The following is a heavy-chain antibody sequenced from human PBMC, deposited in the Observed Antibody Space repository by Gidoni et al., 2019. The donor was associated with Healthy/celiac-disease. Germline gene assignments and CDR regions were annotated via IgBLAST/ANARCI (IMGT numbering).Heavy chain of an antibody. CDR3: ARGRRPNYWYFDL. V-gene: IGHV4-34*01. J-gene: IGHJ2*01. CDR1: GWSFSGYY. CDR2: INHSGST. Sequence: QVQLQQWGAGLLKPPEPLSLTCAVYGWSFSGYYWSWIRQPPGKGLEWIGEINHSGSTNYNPSLKSRVTISVDTSKNQFSLKLSSVTAADTAVYYCARGRRPNYWYFDLWGRGTLVTVSS.